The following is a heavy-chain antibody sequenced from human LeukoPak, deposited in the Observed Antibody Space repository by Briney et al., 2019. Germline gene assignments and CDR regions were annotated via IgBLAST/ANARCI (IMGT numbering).Heavy chain of an antibody. D-gene: IGHD6-19*01. J-gene: IGHJ4*02. Sequence: SETLSLTCTVSGGSISSSSYSWGWIRQPPGKGLEWIGSIYYSGSTYYNPSLKSRVTISVDTSKNQFSLKLSSVTAADTAVYYCARRGYSSGPASYDYWGQGTLVTVSS. CDR1: GGSISSSSYS. CDR3: ARRGYSSGPASYDY. CDR2: IYYSGST. V-gene: IGHV4-39*01.